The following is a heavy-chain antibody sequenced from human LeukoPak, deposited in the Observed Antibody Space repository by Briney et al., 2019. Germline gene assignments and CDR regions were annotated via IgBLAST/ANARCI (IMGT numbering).Heavy chain of an antibody. CDR1: GFTFDDYA. CDR3: ARGPYLDYGDYDWFDP. Sequence: GGSLRLSCAASGFTFDDYAMHWVRQAPGKGLEWVSGISWNSGSIGYADSVKGRFTISRDNAKNSLYLQMNSLRAEDTAVYYCARGPYLDYGDYDWFDPWGQGTLVTVSS. D-gene: IGHD4-17*01. V-gene: IGHV3-9*01. J-gene: IGHJ5*02. CDR2: ISWNSGSI.